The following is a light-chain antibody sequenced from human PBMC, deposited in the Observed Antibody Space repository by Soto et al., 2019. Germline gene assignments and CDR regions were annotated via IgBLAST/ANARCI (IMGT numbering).Light chain of an antibody. CDR2: EVS. J-gene: IGLJ3*02. CDR3: SSYTSSTLWL. CDR1: SSDVGGYKY. V-gene: IGLV2-14*01. Sequence: QSVLTQPASVSGSPGQSITISCTGTSSDVGGYKYVSWYQQHPDKAPKLMIYEVSNRPSGVSNRFSGSKSGNTASLTISGLQAEDEADYYCSSYTSSTLWLFGGGTKLTVL.